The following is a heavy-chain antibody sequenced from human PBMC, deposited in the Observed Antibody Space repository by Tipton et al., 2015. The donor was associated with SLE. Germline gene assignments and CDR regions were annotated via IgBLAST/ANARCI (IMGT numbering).Heavy chain of an antibody. CDR2: ISSSGSTI. D-gene: IGHD3-3*01. V-gene: IGHV3-48*03. J-gene: IGHJ4*02. CDR3: ARDSPWSGSYYGY. CDR1: GFTFSSYE. Sequence: GSLRLSCAASGFTFSSYEMNWVRQAPGKGLEWVSYISSSGSTIYYADSVKGRFTISRDNAKNSLYLQMNSLRAEDTAVYYCARDSPWSGSYYGYWGQGTLVTVSS.